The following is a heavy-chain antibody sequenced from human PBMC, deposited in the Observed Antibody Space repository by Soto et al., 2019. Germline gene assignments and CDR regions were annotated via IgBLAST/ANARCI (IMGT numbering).Heavy chain of an antibody. CDR1: GFTFSSYG. D-gene: IGHD6-13*01. J-gene: IGHJ6*03. V-gene: IGHV3-33*01. CDR2: IWYDGSNK. Sequence: QVQLVESGGGVVQPGRSLRLSCAASGFTFSSYGMHWVRQAPGKGLEWVAVIWYDGSNKYYADSVKGRFTISRDNSKNTLYLQMNSLRAEDTAVYYCARDSASKAAADYERPYYYYMDVWGKGTTVTVSS. CDR3: ARDSASKAAADYERPYYYYMDV.